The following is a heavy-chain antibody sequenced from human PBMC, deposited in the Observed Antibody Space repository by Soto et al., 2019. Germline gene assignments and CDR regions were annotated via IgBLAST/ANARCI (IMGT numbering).Heavy chain of an antibody. CDR2: ISYSGNT. D-gene: IGHD5-12*01. Sequence: SATLSLTCTVSGGSISSGAYYWSWIRQHPGKGLDWIGYISYSGNTYYNPSLKSRVTISLDTSKNQFSLKLSSVTAADTAMYYCARDGSRGYGDYDYWGQGTLVTVSS. J-gene: IGHJ4*02. V-gene: IGHV4-31*03. CDR3: ARDGSRGYGDYDY. CDR1: GGSISSGAYY.